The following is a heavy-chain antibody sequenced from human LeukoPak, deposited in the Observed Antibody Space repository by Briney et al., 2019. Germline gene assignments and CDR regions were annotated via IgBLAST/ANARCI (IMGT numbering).Heavy chain of an antibody. CDR3: AKGQGITIFGVVLDGWFDP. J-gene: IGHJ5*02. Sequence: GGSLRLSCAASGFTFSSYAMSWVRQAPGKGLEWVSAISGSGGSTYYADSVKGRFTISRDNSKNTLYLQMNSLRAEDTAVYYCAKGQGITIFGVVLDGWFDPWVQGTLVTVSS. CDR1: GFTFSSYA. D-gene: IGHD3-3*01. CDR2: ISGSGGST. V-gene: IGHV3-23*01.